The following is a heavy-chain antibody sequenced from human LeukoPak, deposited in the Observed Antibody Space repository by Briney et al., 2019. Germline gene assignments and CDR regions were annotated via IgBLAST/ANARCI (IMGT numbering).Heavy chain of an antibody. J-gene: IGHJ3*02. D-gene: IGHD1-1*01. CDR2: IRSKANSFAT. V-gene: IGHV3-73*01. CDR3: GSRGTTADSSAFDI. CDR1: GFTFSGST. Sequence: HPGGSLKLSCAASGFTFSGSTMQWVRQASGKGLEWVGHIRSKANSFATAYGASVKGRFTISRDDSENMGYLQMNSLKTEDTAAYYCGSRGTTADSSAFDIWGQGTMVTVSS.